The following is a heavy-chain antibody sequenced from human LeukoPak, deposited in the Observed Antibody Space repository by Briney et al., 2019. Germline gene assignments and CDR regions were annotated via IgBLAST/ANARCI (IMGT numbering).Heavy chain of an antibody. CDR2: IYSGGST. V-gene: IGHV3-66*01. D-gene: IGHD1-26*01. CDR3: ARTLEEWEPFDS. CDR1: GFTVSSNY. Sequence: PGGSLRLSCAASGFTVSSNYMSWVRQAPGKGLEWVSVIYSGGSTYYADSVKGRFTISRNNSKNTLYLQMNSLRTEDTAVYYCARTLEEWEPFDSWGQGTLVTVSS. J-gene: IGHJ4*02.